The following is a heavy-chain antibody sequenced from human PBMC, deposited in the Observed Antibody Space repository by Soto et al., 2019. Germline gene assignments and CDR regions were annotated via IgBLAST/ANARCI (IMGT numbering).Heavy chain of an antibody. CDR3: ARDRGDGYNGFDY. D-gene: IGHD5-12*01. V-gene: IGHV1-69*13. CDR1: GGTFSSYA. Sequence: WASVKVSCKASGGTFSSYAISWVRQAPGQGLEWMGGIIPIFGTANYAQKFQGRVTITADESTSTAYMELSSLRSEDTAVYYCARDRGDGYNGFDYWGQGTLVTVSS. CDR2: IIPIFGTA. J-gene: IGHJ4*02.